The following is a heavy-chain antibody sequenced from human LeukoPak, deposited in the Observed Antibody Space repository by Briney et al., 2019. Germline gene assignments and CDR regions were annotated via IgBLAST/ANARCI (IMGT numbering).Heavy chain of an antibody. V-gene: IGHV3-64D*09. J-gene: IGHJ4*02. D-gene: IGHD4-17*01. CDR1: GFTFSSYA. Sequence: GGSLRLSCSASGFTFSSYAVHWVRQAPGKGLEYVSAISSNGGSTYYADSVKGRFTISRDNSKNTLYLQMSSLRAEDTAVYYCVKDRSYGDYDLGYFDYWGQGTLVTVSS. CDR2: ISSNGGST. CDR3: VKDRSYGDYDLGYFDY.